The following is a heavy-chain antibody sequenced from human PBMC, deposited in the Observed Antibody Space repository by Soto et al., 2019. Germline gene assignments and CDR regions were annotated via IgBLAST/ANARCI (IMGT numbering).Heavy chain of an antibody. CDR2: ISSSGSTI. Sequence: QVQLVESGGGLVKPGGSLRLSCAACGFTFRDDYMSWIRQAPGKGLEWVSYISSSGSTIYYADSVKGRFTISRDNAKNSLYLQMNSLRAEDTAVYYCASYHYSSSWNYWGQGTLVTASS. CDR3: ASYHYSSSWNY. V-gene: IGHV3-11*01. CDR1: GFTFRDDY. D-gene: IGHD6-6*01. J-gene: IGHJ4*02.